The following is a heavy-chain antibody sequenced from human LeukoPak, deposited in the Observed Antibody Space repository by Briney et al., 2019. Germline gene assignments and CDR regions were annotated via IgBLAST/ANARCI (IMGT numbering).Heavy chain of an antibody. D-gene: IGHD3-10*01. V-gene: IGHV3-21*01. Sequence: PGGSLRLSCVVSGFTFSSYSSHWVRQAPGKGLEWVSAISGRSLYIYYADSVKGRFTISRDNAKNSLYLQMNSLRAEDTAVYYCARVGGSGDSDAFDIWGQGTMVTVSS. J-gene: IGHJ3*02. CDR1: GFTFSSYS. CDR3: ARVGGSGDSDAFDI. CDR2: ISGRSLYI.